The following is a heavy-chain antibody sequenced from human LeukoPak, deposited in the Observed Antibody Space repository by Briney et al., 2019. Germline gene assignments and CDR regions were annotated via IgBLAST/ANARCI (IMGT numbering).Heavy chain of an antibody. CDR3: ARDQSSVAGTTYNWFDP. CDR2: ISGRGGST. V-gene: IGHV3-23*01. J-gene: IGHJ5*02. CDR1: GFTFSSYA. D-gene: IGHD6-19*01. Sequence: GGSLRLSCAASGFTFSSYAMSWVRQAPGKGLEWVSVISGRGGSTYYADSVKGRFTISRDNSKNTLYLQMNSLRAEDTAVYYCARDQSSVAGTTYNWFDPWGQGTLVTVSS.